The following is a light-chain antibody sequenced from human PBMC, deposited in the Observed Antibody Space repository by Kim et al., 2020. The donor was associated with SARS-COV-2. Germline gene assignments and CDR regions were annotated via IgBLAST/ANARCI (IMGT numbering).Light chain of an antibody. CDR3: QQYNEWPPWT. V-gene: IGKV3-15*01. CDR1: QSVRNN. Sequence: EIVMTQSPDTLSVSPGERATLSCRASQSVRNNLAWYQQRPDQAPRLLIHSASTRATGIPVRFTGSGSGTEFTLTISNLQSEDFAIYYCQQYNEWPPWTFGQGTKVDIK. CDR2: SAS. J-gene: IGKJ1*01.